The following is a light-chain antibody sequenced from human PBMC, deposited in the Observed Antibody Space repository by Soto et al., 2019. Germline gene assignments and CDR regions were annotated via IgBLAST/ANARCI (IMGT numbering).Light chain of an antibody. V-gene: IGKV1-9*01. J-gene: IGKJ2*01. CDR3: QQYGFFLT. Sequence: IQLTQSPSSLSASVGDRVTITCRASQGISSYLAWYQQKPGKAPKLLIYAASTLQSGVPSRFSGSGSGTDFTLTISSLQPEDFATYYCQQYGFFLTFGQGTKLEIK. CDR2: AAS. CDR1: QGISSY.